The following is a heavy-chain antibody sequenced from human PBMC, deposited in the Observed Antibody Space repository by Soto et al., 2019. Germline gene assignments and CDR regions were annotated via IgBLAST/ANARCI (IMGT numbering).Heavy chain of an antibody. J-gene: IGHJ6*02. CDR2: ISYDGSNK. Sequence: PGGSLRLSCAASGFTFSSYAMHWVRQAPGKGLEWVAVISYDGSNKYYADSVKGRFTISRDNSKNTLYLQMNSLRAEDTAVYYCASIRGIAVAGYYYYGMDVWGQGTTVTVSS. CDR3: ASIRGIAVAGYYYYGMDV. D-gene: IGHD6-19*01. CDR1: GFTFSSYA. V-gene: IGHV3-30-3*01.